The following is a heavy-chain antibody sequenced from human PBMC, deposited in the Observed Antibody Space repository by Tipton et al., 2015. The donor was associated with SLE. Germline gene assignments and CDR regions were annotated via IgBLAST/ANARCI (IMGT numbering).Heavy chain of an antibody. J-gene: IGHJ4*02. CDR1: GGSFSGYY. D-gene: IGHD5-12*01. Sequence: TLSLTCAVYGGSFSGYYWSWIRQPPGKGLEWIGEISHSGSTKYKPSLKSRVTISVDTSKNQFSLKLSSVTAADTAVYYCARPLVATIPFDYWGQGTLVTVSS. CDR3: ARPLVATIPFDY. V-gene: IGHV4-34*01. CDR2: ISHSGST.